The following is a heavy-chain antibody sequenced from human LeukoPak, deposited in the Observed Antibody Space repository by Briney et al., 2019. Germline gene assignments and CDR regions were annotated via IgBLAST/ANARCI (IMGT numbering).Heavy chain of an antibody. CDR3: ARRSIAVAGDWGFGFDY. CDR1: GGTFSSYA. J-gene: IGHJ4*02. D-gene: IGHD6-19*01. Sequence: SVKVSCKASGGTFSSYAISWVRQAPGQGLEWMGGVIPIFGTANYAQKFQGRVTITADESTSTAYMELSSLRSEDTAVYYCARRSIAVAGDWGFGFDYWGQGTLVTVSS. V-gene: IGHV1-69*01. CDR2: VIPIFGTA.